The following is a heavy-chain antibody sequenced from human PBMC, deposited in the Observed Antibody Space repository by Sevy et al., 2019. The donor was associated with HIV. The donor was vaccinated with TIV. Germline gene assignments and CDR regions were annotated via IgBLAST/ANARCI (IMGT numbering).Heavy chain of an antibody. CDR1: GYTLTELS. V-gene: IGHV1-24*01. J-gene: IGHJ4*02. CDR2: FDPEDGET. Sequence: ASVKVSCKVSGYTLTELSMHWVRQAPGKGLEWMGGFDPEDGETIYAQKFQGRVTMTEDTSTDTAYMELSSLRSEDTAVYYCATKIHYDILTGYYNVGAFDYWGQRTLVTVSS. D-gene: IGHD3-9*01. CDR3: ATKIHYDILTGYYNVGAFDY.